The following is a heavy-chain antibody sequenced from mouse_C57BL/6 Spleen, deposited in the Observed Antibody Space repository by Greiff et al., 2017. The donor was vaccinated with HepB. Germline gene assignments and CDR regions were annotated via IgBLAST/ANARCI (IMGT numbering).Heavy chain of an antibody. CDR3: ATLDSSGYTAWFAY. V-gene: IGHV1-64*01. CDR1: GYTFTSYW. Sequence: VQLQHPGAELVKPGASVKLSCKASGYTFTSYWMHWVKQRPGQGLEWIGMIHPNSGSTNYNEKFKSKATLTVDKSSSTAYMQLSSLTSEDSAVYYCATLDSSGYTAWFAYWGQGTLVTVSA. D-gene: IGHD3-2*02. CDR2: IHPNSGST. J-gene: IGHJ3*01.